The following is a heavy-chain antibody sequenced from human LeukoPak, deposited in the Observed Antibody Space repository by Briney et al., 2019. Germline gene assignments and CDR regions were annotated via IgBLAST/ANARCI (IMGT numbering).Heavy chain of an antibody. Sequence: ASVKVSCKASGYTFTSYGISWVRQAPGQGLEWMGWINAGNGNTKYSQEFQGRVTITRDTSASTAYMELSSLRSEDMAVYYCARGVLVRAPYYMDVWGKGTTVTVSS. V-gene: IGHV1-3*03. CDR1: GYTFTSYG. CDR2: INAGNGNT. CDR3: ARGVLVRAPYYMDV. J-gene: IGHJ6*03. D-gene: IGHD3-10*01.